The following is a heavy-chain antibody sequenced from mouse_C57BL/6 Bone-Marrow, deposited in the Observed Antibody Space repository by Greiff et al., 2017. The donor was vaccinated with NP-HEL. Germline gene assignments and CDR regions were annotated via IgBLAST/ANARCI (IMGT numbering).Heavy chain of an antibody. V-gene: IGHV1-7*01. CDR3: ARDYGRSYVDY. CDR1: GYTFTSYW. J-gene: IGHJ2*01. Sequence: VQLQQSGAELAKPGASVKLSCKASGYTFTSYWMHWVTQRPGQGLEWIGSINPLSGYTKYNQKLKDKATLNVDTYSRTAYLQLSSLQYEDSAGYDCARDYGRSYVDYWGKVTTLTVAS. CDR2: INPLSGYT. D-gene: IGHD1-1*01.